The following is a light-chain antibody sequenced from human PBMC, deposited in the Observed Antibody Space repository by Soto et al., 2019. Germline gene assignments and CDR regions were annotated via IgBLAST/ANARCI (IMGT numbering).Light chain of an antibody. CDR3: QQYGSSPPYT. J-gene: IGKJ2*01. V-gene: IGKV3-20*01. Sequence: EVVLTQSPGTLSLSPGERASLSCRASQSVSNTYLAWYHQKPGQSPKLLIFGSSDRATGIPDRFSGSGCGTDFTLTITSLEPEDLAVYYCQQYGSSPPYTFGQGTKLEIK. CDR1: QSVSNTY. CDR2: GSS.